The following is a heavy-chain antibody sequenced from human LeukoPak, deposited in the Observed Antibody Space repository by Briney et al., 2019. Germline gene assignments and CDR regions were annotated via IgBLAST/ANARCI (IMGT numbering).Heavy chain of an antibody. V-gene: IGHV3-30*04. CDR1: GFTFSSYA. J-gene: IGHJ4*02. CDR3: ARESIAVAAHFDY. D-gene: IGHD6-19*01. CDR2: TSYDGSNK. Sequence: PGGSLRLSCAASGFTFSSYAIHWVRQAPGKGLEWVALTSYDGSNKYYADSVKGRFTISRDNSKNTLYLQMNSLRAEDTAVYYCARESIAVAAHFDYWGQGTLVTVSS.